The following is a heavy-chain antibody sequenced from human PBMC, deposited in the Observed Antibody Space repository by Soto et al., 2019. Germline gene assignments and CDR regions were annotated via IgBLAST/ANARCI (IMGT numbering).Heavy chain of an antibody. CDR2: MNNIGRT. Sequence: QVQLQESGPGLVKPSETLSLTCTVSGAFSSTYYWSWIRQPPGKGLEWIGYMNNIGRTNCNPALKSRVTISLDTSKNQFSLKLSSVIAADTAVYYCARSFCRDAVRCNWFDPWGLGTLVPASS. CDR3: ARSFCRDAVRCNWFDP. CDR1: GAFSSTYY. J-gene: IGHJ5*02. D-gene: IGHD2-8*01. V-gene: IGHV4-59*01.